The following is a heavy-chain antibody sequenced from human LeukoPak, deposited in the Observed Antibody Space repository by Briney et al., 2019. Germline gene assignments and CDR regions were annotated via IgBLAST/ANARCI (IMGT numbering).Heavy chain of an antibody. Sequence: ASVKVSCKASGYTFTSYAMNWVRQAPGQGLEWMGWINTNTGNPTYAQGFTGRFVFSLDTSVSTAYLQISSLKAEDTAVYYCAKDLYGDYAGPLDYWGQGTLVTVSS. CDR2: INTNTGNP. D-gene: IGHD4-17*01. J-gene: IGHJ4*02. CDR3: AKDLYGDYAGPLDY. CDR1: GYTFTSYA. V-gene: IGHV7-4-1*02.